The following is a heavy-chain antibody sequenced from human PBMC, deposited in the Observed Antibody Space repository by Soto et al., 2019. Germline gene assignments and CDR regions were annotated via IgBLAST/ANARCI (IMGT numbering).Heavy chain of an antibody. Sequence: QVQLVQSGAEVKKPGASVTVSCKASGYTFTGYYIYWVRHAPGQGLEWMGRINSNTGDTRYAQRFQGKVTMTSDTSINTAYMEVRSLKSNDTAVYYCARTLGGAEYLQCWGQGTLVTVSS. D-gene: IGHD3-16*01. CDR1: GYTFTGYY. J-gene: IGHJ1*01. CDR2: INSNTGDT. CDR3: ARTLGGAEYLQC. V-gene: IGHV1-2*06.